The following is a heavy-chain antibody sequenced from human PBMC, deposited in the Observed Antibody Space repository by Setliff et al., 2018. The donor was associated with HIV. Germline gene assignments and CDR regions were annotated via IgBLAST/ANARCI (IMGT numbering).Heavy chain of an antibody. Sequence: ASVKVSCKASGYTFIHYHITWVRQAPGQGLGWVGSISASSVNTNYTQGRVTMTTDISTSTAYMELRSLRSDDSAVYFCARVPVSSYYYYMDVWGKGTTVTVSS. J-gene: IGHJ6*03. CDR3: ARVPVSSYYYYMDV. CDR2: ISASSVNT. CDR1: GYTFIHYH. V-gene: IGHV1-18*01. D-gene: IGHD6-13*01.